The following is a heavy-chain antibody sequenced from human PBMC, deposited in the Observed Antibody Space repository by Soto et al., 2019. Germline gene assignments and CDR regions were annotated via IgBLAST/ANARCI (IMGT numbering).Heavy chain of an antibody. CDR1: GYTFTSYG. Sequence: ASVNVACTASGYTFTSYGISWVRQAPGQGLEWMGWISAYNGNTNYAQKLQGRVTMTTDTSTSTAYMELRSLRSDDTAVYYCARGYYYVSSGYYPDYGMYVCGQGTTVTVS. CDR2: ISAYNGNT. V-gene: IGHV1-18*01. J-gene: IGHJ6*02. D-gene: IGHD3-22*01. CDR3: ARGYYYVSSGYYPDYGMYV.